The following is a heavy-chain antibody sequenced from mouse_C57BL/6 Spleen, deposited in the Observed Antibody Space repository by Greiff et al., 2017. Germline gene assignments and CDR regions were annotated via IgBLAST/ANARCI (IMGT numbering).Heavy chain of an antibody. Sequence: QVQLKQPGAELVRPGSSVKLSCKASGYTFTSYWMHWVKQRPIQGLEWIGNIDPSDSETHYNQKFKDKATLTVDKSSSTAYMQLSSLTSEDSAVYYCARSLYGNPYYYAMDYWGQGTSVTVSS. CDR1: GYTFTSYW. CDR3: ARSLYGNPYYYAMDY. CDR2: IDPSDSET. D-gene: IGHD2-1*01. V-gene: IGHV1-52*01. J-gene: IGHJ4*01.